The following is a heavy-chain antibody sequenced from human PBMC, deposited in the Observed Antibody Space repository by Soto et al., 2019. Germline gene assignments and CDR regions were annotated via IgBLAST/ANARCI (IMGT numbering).Heavy chain of an antibody. J-gene: IGHJ6*02. CDR2: ISAKKGNT. V-gene: IGHV1-18*04. CDR1: GYTFTSYG. D-gene: IGHD2-15*01. Sequence: QGQLVQSGAEVKKPGASVKVSCKASGYTFTSYGISWVRQAPGQGLEWMGGISAKKGNTKYAQKFKGRVTMTTDPSTSTAYMELRSLRSDDTAVYYCAREILSPDFYFHGMDVWGQGTTVTVSS. CDR3: AREILSPDFYFHGMDV.